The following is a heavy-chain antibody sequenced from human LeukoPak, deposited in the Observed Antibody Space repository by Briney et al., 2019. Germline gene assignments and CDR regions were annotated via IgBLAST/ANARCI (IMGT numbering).Heavy chain of an antibody. D-gene: IGHD6-19*01. V-gene: IGHV1-69*13. CDR3: ARGAYSSGSYYFDH. Sequence: GASVKVSCKASGGTFSSYAISWVRQAPGQGLEWMGGIIPIFGTANYAQKFQGRVTITADESTSTAYMQLSSLRSEDTAVYYCARGAYSSGSYYFDHWGQGTLVTVSS. CDR1: GGTFSSYA. CDR2: IIPIFGTA. J-gene: IGHJ4*02.